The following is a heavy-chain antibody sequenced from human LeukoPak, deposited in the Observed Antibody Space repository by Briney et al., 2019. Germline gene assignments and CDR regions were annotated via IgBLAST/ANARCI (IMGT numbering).Heavy chain of an antibody. CDR2: ISWNSGSI. J-gene: IGHJ4*02. Sequence: GGSLRLSCAASGFTFDDYAMHWVRQAPGKGLEWVSGISWNSGSIGYADSVKGRFTISRDNSKNTLYLQMNSLRAEDTAVYYCAKDGLSSPYYYDSSGYHPRGLDYWGQGTLVTVSS. V-gene: IGHV3-9*01. D-gene: IGHD3-22*01. CDR3: AKDGLSSPYYYDSSGYHPRGLDY. CDR1: GFTFDDYA.